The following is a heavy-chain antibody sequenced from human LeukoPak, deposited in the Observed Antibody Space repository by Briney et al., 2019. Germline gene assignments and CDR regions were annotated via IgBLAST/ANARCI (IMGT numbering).Heavy chain of an antibody. D-gene: IGHD3-10*01. CDR2: ISDSGTGT. J-gene: IGHJ4*02. CDR3: AKAPTNIWLGENLDF. Sequence: GGSLRLSCAASGFTFSSYAMSWVRQAPGKGLEWVSAISDSGTGTYYADSVKGRFTISRDNSKNTLYMQMNSLRAEDTAVYYCAKAPTNIWLGENLDFRGQGTLVTVSS. CDR1: GFTFSSYA. V-gene: IGHV3-23*01.